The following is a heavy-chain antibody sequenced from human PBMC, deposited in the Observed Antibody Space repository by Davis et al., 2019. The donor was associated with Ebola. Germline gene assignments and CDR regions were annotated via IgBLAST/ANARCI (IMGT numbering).Heavy chain of an antibody. D-gene: IGHD3-22*01. CDR1: GFTGSSDY. CDR3: ARGGYYDSSGYSHAAFDI. V-gene: IGHV3-69-1*01. Sequence: PGGSLRLSCAASGFTGSSDYINWVRQAPGKGLEWVSSISSSTFIDYTESVKGRFTISRDNAENSLYLQMNSLTAEDTAVYHCARGGYYDSSGYSHAAFDIWGQGTMVTVSS. J-gene: IGHJ3*02. CDR2: ISSSTFI.